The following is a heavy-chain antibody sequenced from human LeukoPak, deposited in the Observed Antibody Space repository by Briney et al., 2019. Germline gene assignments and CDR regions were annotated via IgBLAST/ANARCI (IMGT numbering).Heavy chain of an antibody. CDR3: ARDRYGDGFAHFDY. J-gene: IGHJ4*02. D-gene: IGHD5-24*01. Sequence: SSVKVSCKASGYTFTSYAMHWVRQAPGQGLEWMGWITPSGGTNYPQKFQGRVAITRDTSITTAYMDLSRLTSDDTAVYYCARDRYGDGFAHFDYWGQGALVTVSS. V-gene: IGHV1-2*02. CDR1: GYTFTSYA. CDR2: ITPSGGT.